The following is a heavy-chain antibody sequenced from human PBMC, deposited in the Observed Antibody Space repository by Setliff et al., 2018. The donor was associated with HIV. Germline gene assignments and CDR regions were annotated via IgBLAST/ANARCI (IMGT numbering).Heavy chain of an antibody. CDR3: ASGKGVRGVIIRGGLDV. CDR2: MNPNSGAT. D-gene: IGHD3-10*01. J-gene: IGHJ6*04. Sequence: ASVKVSCKTSGHPFSNYDIIWVRRATGQGLEWMGWMNPNSGATGYAQKFKDRFIMTRDTSISPAYMELSSLTSEDTAVYYCASGKGVRGVIIRGGLDVWGKGTTVTVSS. V-gene: IGHV1-8*01. CDR1: GHPFSNYD.